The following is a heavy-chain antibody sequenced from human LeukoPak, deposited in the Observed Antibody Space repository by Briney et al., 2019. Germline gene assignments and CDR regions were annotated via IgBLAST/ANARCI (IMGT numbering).Heavy chain of an antibody. Sequence: GVSLKISCKGSGYSFTSYWIGWVRQMPGKGLEWMGIIYPGDSDTRYSPSFQGQVTISADKSISTAYLQWSSLKASDTAMYYCATYCSSTSCYPDYWGQGTLVTVSS. CDR3: ATYCSSTSCYPDY. J-gene: IGHJ4*02. CDR1: GYSFTSYW. D-gene: IGHD2-2*01. CDR2: IYPGDSDT. V-gene: IGHV5-51*01.